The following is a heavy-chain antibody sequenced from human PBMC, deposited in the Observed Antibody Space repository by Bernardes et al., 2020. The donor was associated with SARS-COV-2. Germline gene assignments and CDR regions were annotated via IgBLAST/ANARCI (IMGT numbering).Heavy chain of an antibody. V-gene: IGHV4-39*01. Sequence: SETLSLTCTVSGASISGSRYYWAWIRQPPGKGLEWIGGIFYSGSAYFNPSLKSRATISVDRSKNQFSLKLSSVTAADTAVYYCASPGKDYSNYLGAFDIWGQGTLVTVSS. D-gene: IGHD4-4*01. CDR2: IFYSGSA. CDR1: GASISGSRYY. J-gene: IGHJ3*02. CDR3: ASPGKDYSNYLGAFDI.